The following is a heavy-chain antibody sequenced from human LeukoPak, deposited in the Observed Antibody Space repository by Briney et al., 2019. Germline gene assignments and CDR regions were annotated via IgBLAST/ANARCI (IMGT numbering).Heavy chain of an antibody. J-gene: IGHJ4*02. Sequence: GGSLRLSCAASGFTVSSSYMSWVRQAPGKGLEWVSVVFGGGNTYYADSVKGRFTISRDTFKNTVNLEMNSLRAEDTAVYYCARGEYTYVYFDYWGQGTLVTVSS. CDR2: VFGGGNT. CDR3: ARGEYTYVYFDY. CDR1: GFTVSSSY. D-gene: IGHD5-18*01. V-gene: IGHV3-53*01.